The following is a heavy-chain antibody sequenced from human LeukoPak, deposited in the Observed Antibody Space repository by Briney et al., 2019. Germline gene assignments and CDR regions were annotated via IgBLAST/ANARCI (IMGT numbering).Heavy chain of an antibody. Sequence: LETLSLTCTVSGGSISSYYWSWIRQPPGKGLEWIGYIYYSGSTNYTPSLKSRVTISVDTSQNQFSLKLSSVTAADTAVYYCARGEGDTAMVTDYWGQGTLVTVSS. D-gene: IGHD5-18*01. CDR3: ARGEGDTAMVTDY. J-gene: IGHJ4*02. V-gene: IGHV4-59*01. CDR1: GGSISSYY. CDR2: IYYSGST.